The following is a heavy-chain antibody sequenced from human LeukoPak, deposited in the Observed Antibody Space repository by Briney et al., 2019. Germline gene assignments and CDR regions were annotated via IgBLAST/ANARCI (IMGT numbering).Heavy chain of an antibody. D-gene: IGHD6-19*01. Sequence: SETLSLTCTVSGGSISSSSYYSGWIRQPPGKGLEWIGSIYYSGSTYYNPSLKSRVTLYVDTPKNPFSLKLSSVTAADTAVYYCATRVGAVAGTHFDYWGQGTLVTVSS. CDR2: IYYSGST. CDR3: ATRVGAVAGTHFDY. V-gene: IGHV4-39*01. J-gene: IGHJ4*02. CDR1: GGSISSSSYY.